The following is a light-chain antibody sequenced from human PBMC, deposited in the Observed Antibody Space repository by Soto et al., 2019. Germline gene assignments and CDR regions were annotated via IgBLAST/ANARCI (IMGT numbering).Light chain of an antibody. V-gene: IGLV2-8*01. CDR1: SSDVGAYKY. CDR3: TTYVGCNLWV. CDR2: EVS. Sequence: QSALTQPPSASGSPGQSVTISCTGTSSDVGAYKYVSWYQQYPGKAPKLMIYEVSKRPSGVPDRFSGSKSGNTASLTVSGLQAEDEADYYCTTYVGCNLWVFGGGTKLTVL. J-gene: IGLJ3*02.